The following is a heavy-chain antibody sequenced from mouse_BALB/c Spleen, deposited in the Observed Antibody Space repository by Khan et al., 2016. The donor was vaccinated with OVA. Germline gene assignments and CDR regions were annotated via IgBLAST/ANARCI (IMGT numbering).Heavy chain of an antibody. CDR1: GYSITSGYG. CDR2: ISYSGST. J-gene: IGHJ2*01. CDR3: ARTDRIKKKY. V-gene: IGHV3-2*02. Sequence: VQLKESGPGLVKPSQSLSLTCTVTGYSITSGYGWNWIRQFPGNKLEWMGYISYSGSTNYNPSLKSRISITRDTSKNQFFLQLNSVTTEDKATYYCARTDRIKKKYWGQGTTLTVSS. D-gene: IGHD2-14*01.